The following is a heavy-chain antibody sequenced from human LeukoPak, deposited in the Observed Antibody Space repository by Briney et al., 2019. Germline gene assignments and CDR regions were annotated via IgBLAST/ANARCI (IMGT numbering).Heavy chain of an antibody. V-gene: IGHV1-2*06. CDR3: ARDELSYYYYGMDV. CDR2: INPNSGGT. Sequence: ASVKVSCKASGYTFTGYYMHWVRQAPGQGLEWMGRINPNSGGTNYAQKFQGRVTMTRDTSISTAYMELSRLRSDDTAVYYCARDELSYYYYGMDVWGQGTTVTVSS. CDR1: GYTFTGYY. J-gene: IGHJ6*02. D-gene: IGHD1-26*01.